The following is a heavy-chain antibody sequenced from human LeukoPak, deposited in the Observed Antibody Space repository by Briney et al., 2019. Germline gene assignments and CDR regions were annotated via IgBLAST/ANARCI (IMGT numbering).Heavy chain of an antibody. D-gene: IGHD6-13*01. Sequence: SETLSLTCAVYGGSFSGYYWSWIRQPPGKGLEWIGEINHSGSTNYNPSLKSRVTISVDTSKNQFSLKLSSVTAADTAVYYCARPRWLIAAAGYFDYWGQGTLVTVSS. V-gene: IGHV4-34*01. CDR1: GGSFSGYY. CDR3: ARPRWLIAAAGYFDY. CDR2: INHSGST. J-gene: IGHJ4*02.